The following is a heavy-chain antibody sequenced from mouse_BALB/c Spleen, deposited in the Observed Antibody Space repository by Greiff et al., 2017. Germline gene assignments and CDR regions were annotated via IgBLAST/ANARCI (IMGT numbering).Heavy chain of an antibody. CDR2: ISSGSSTI. CDR1: GFTFSSFG. Sequence: EVQGVESGGGLVQPGGSRKLSCAASGFTFSSFGMHWVRQAPEKGLEWVAYISSGSSTIYYADTVKGRFTISRDNPKNTLFLQMTSLRSEDTAMYYCARWDYGTYYAMDYWGQGTSVTVSS. CDR3: ARWDYGTYYAMDY. D-gene: IGHD2-4*01. V-gene: IGHV5-17*02. J-gene: IGHJ4*01.